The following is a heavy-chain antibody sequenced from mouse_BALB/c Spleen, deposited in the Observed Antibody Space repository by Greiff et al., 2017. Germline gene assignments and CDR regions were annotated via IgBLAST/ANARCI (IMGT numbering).Heavy chain of an antibody. V-gene: IGHV5-6-2*01. Sequence: EVQLVESGGGLVKLGGSLKLSCAASGFTFSSYYMSWVRQTPEKRLELVAAINSNGGSTYYPDTVKGRFTISRDNAKNTLYLQMSSLKSEDTALYYCARQGYYGSSYDYAMDYWGQGTSVTVSS. CDR2: INSNGGST. J-gene: IGHJ4*01. D-gene: IGHD1-1*01. CDR3: ARQGYYGSSYDYAMDY. CDR1: GFTFSSYY.